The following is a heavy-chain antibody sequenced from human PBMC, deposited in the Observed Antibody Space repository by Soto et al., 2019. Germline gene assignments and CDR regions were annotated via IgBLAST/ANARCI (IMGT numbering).Heavy chain of an antibody. J-gene: IGHJ4*02. CDR1: GFTFISYA. CDR3: ARDLYSSSWQNFDY. Sequence: QVQLVESGGGVVQPGRSLRLSCAASGFTFISYAMHWVRQAPDKGLEWVAVVSYDGRNKYYADSVKGRFTISRDNSKHTLCRQMNSLRPEDTAVYSCARDLYSSSWQNFDYLGQRTLVTVSS. CDR2: VSYDGRNK. D-gene: IGHD6-13*01. V-gene: IGHV3-30-3*01.